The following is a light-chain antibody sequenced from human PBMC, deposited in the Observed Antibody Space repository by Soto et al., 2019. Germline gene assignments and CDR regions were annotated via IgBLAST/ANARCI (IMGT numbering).Light chain of an antibody. Sequence: EIVLTQSPGTLSLSPGERATLSCRASQSVSSNNLAWYQQRPGQAPRVVIYGASTRATGIPGRFSGSGSGTDFTLTISRLEPEDFAVYYCQQYGRSPFTFGPGTRWIS. CDR1: QSVSSNN. V-gene: IGKV3-20*01. CDR2: GAS. J-gene: IGKJ3*01. CDR3: QQYGRSPFT.